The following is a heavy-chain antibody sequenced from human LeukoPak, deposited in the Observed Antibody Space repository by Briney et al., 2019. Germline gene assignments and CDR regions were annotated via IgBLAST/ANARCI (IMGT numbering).Heavy chain of an antibody. CDR1: GGSISSGGYY. D-gene: IGHD6-19*01. CDR2: IYSSGST. J-gene: IGHJ4*02. Sequence: PSETLSLTCTVSGGSISSGGYYWSWIRQHPGKGLEWIGYIYSSGSTYYNPSLKSRVTISVDTSKNQFSLKLSSVAAADTAVYYCARHYSSAWYRGFDYWGQGTLVTVSS. V-gene: IGHV4-31*03. CDR3: ARHYSSAWYRGFDY.